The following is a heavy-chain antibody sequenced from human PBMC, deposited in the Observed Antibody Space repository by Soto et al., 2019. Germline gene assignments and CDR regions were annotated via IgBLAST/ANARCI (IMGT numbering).Heavy chain of an antibody. CDR3: ARAGYDRDGGGYYYFDY. D-gene: IGHD3-22*01. V-gene: IGHV4-31*03. Sequence: QVQLQESGPGLVKPSQTLSLTCTVSGGSIGSGSYYWSWIRQHPGKGLEWIGYIHYSGSTFYIPSRKSRVTTSIDTSTNQFSLKLSSVTAADTAVYYCARAGYDRDGGGYYYFDYWGQGTLVTVSS. CDR1: GGSIGSGSYY. J-gene: IGHJ4*02. CDR2: IHYSGST.